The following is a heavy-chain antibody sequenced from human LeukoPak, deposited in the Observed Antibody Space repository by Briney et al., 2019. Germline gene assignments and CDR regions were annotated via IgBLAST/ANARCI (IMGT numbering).Heavy chain of an antibody. J-gene: IGHJ4*02. D-gene: IGHD6-19*01. CDR1: GGSFSGYY. CDR3: ARQWLVSPLFDY. CDR2: INHSGST. Sequence: SETLSLTCAVYGGSFSGYYWSWVRQPPGKGLEWIGEINHSGSTNYNPSLRSRVTVSVHTSKNQLSLKLSSVTAADTAVYYCARQWLVSPLFDYWGQGTLVTVSS. V-gene: IGHV4-34*01.